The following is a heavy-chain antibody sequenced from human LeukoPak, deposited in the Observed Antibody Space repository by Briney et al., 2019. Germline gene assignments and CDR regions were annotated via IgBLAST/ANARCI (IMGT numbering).Heavy chain of an antibody. V-gene: IGHV1-18*01. CDR2: ISGYSGST. D-gene: IGHD3-22*01. J-gene: IGHJ4*02. Sequence: ASVKVSCKTSGYTFMSFGISWVRQAPGQGLEWTGWISGYSGSTNYSQNFQGRVTMTTDTSTSTAYMELRSLRSDDTAVYYCARQTSGYPGDYWGQGTLVTVSS. CDR1: GYTFMSFG. CDR3: ARQTSGYPGDY.